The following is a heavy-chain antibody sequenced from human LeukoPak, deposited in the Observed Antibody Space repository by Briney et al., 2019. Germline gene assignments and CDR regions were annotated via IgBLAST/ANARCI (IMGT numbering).Heavy chain of an antibody. Sequence: ASVKVSCKASGYTFTTYYMHWVRQAPGQGLEWMGIINPSGGSTSYAQKFQGRVTVIRDTSTSTVYMELSSLRSEDTAVYYCASGGGSGSYSIWGQGTLVTVSS. V-gene: IGHV1-46*01. CDR3: ASGGGSGSYSI. CDR2: INPSGGST. J-gene: IGHJ4*02. D-gene: IGHD3-10*01. CDR1: GYTFTTYY.